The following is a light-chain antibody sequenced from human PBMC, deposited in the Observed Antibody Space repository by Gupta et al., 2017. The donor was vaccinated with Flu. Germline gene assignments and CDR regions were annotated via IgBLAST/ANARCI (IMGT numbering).Light chain of an antibody. CDR2: DGA. CDR3: QRHYDWHACT. J-gene: IGKJ5*01. CDR1: QSVSYY. V-gene: IGKV3-11*01. Sequence: EIVLTQSPATLSLSPGERATLSCRASQSVSYYISWDQQSPGQAPRLLIFDGANGVTGTPARFSGGRSGTNFTLTISSVEPEDFAVYYCQRHYDWHACTFGQGTQLE.